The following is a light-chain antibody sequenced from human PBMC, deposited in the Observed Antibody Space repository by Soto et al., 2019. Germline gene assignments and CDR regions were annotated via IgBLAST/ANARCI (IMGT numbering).Light chain of an antibody. CDR3: VSLAGGTYV. CDR2: DVN. J-gene: IGLJ1*01. CDR1: SSDVGRYIF. Sequence: QSALTQPPSASGSPGQSVTISCTGTSSDVGRYIFVSWFQQHPGKAPKLILYDVNKRPSGVPDRFSGSKPGNTASLTVFGLQAEDEADYYCVSLAGGTYVFGTGTKVTVL. V-gene: IGLV2-8*01.